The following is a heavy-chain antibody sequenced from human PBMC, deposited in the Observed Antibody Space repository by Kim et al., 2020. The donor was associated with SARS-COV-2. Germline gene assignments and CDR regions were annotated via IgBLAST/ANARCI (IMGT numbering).Heavy chain of an antibody. CDR1: GGTFSSYA. D-gene: IGHD6-19*01. CDR3: ARDAQSGSGWYVPVDP. CDR2: IIPIFGTA. J-gene: IGHJ5*02. Sequence: SVKVSCKASGGTFSSYAISWVRQAPGQGLEWMGGIIPIFGTANYAQKFQGRVTITADESTSTAYMELSSLRSEDTAVYYCARDAQSGSGWYVPVDPWGQGTLVTVSS. V-gene: IGHV1-69*13.